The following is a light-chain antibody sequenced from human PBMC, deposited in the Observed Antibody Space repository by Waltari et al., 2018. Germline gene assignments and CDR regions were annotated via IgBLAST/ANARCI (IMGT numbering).Light chain of an antibody. V-gene: IGLV3-19*01. CDR1: SLRNPY. CDR3: HSRKGRDNQVV. J-gene: IGLJ3*02. CDR2: GKE. Sequence: SSELTQGPDVSVALGQTVKITCQGDSLRNPYASWYQVKPGQAPVIVLFGKEKRPSGIPDRISGYSSGTTSSLTITGAQAEDEADYYCHSRKGRDNQVVFGGGTKLTVL.